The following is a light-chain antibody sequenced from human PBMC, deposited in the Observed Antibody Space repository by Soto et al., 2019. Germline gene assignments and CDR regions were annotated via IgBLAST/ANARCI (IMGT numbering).Light chain of an antibody. J-gene: IGLJ3*02. CDR1: SNDVGGYDY. CDR2: EVT. CDR3: GSYTRISPLGV. V-gene: IGLV2-14*01. Sequence: QSALTQPASVSGSPGQSITISCIGTSNDVGGYDYVSWYQQHPGKAPKLIIYEVTSRPSGVSSRFSGSKSGNTASLTISGLQADDEADYYCGSYTRISPLGVFGGGTKLTVL.